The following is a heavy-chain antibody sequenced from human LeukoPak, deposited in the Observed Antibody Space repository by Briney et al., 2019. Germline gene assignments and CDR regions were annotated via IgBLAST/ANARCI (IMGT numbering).Heavy chain of an antibody. V-gene: IGHV3-15*01. CDR3: TTADYDFWSGYYYFDS. CDR2: IKSKTDGGTT. J-gene: IGHJ4*02. D-gene: IGHD3-3*01. Sequence: PGGSLRLSYAASGFTFSNAWMSWVRQAAGKGLEWVGRIKSKTDGGTTDYAAPVKGRFTISRDDSKNRLYLQMNSLKTEDTAVYYCTTADYDFWSGYYYFDSWGQGTLVTVSS. CDR1: GFTFSNAW.